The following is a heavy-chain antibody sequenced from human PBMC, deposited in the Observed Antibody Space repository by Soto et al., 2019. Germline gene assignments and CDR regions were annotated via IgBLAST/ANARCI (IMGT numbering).Heavy chain of an antibody. D-gene: IGHD6-13*01. CDR3: ARGGQQLVPHYFDY. V-gene: IGHV1-69*13. CDR1: GGTFSSYA. Sequence: GASVKVSCKASGGTFSSYAISWVRQAPGQGLEWMGGIIPIFGTANYAQKFQGRVTITADESTSTAYMELSSLRSEDTAVYYCARGGQQLVPHYFDYWGQGTLVTVSS. J-gene: IGHJ4*02. CDR2: IIPIFGTA.